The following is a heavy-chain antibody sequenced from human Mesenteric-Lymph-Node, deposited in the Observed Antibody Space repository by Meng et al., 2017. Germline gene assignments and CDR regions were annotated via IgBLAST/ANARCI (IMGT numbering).Heavy chain of an antibody. J-gene: IGHJ5*02. CDR3: TTAGDGYMYESRGS. V-gene: IGHV3-7*01. CDR2: LNQDGSAK. CDR1: GFDFNGNW. D-gene: IGHD5-18*01. Sequence: GESLKISCEASGFDFNGNWMTWVRQVPGKGLEYVACLNQDGSAKYHLESVKGRFIISRDNAKNSVYLQMNSLRVDDTAVYYCTTAGDGYMYESRGSWGQGTLVTVSS.